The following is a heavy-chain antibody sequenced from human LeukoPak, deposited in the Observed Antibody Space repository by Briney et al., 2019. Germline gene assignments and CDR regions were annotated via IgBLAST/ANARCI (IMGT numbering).Heavy chain of an antibody. Sequence: GGSLRLSCAASGLTFSDYNMHWVRHAPGKGLDWGALMSPGGNKKYYADSVKGRFTISRDNSKNTVDLQLNSLRAEDTAVYYCARDLIGRYAFDYCGQGTLVTVSS. CDR3: ARDLIGRYAFDY. CDR2: MSPGGNKK. V-gene: IGHV3-30-3*01. CDR1: GLTFSDYN. D-gene: IGHD3-16*01. J-gene: IGHJ4*02.